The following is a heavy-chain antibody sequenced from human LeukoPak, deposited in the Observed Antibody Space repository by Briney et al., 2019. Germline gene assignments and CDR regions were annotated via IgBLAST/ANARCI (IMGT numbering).Heavy chain of an antibody. CDR2: ICSGGTT. Sequence: GGSLRLSCAASGFTLSSNCMGWVRQAPEKGLEWVSLICSGGTTYYQDSVKGRFTISRDDSKNTLYLQMNSLRAEDTAVYYCARRICSGGTCYFFDHWGQETLVTVSS. J-gene: IGHJ4*02. CDR3: ARRICSGGTCYFFDH. D-gene: IGHD2-15*01. V-gene: IGHV3-53*01. CDR1: GFTLSSNC.